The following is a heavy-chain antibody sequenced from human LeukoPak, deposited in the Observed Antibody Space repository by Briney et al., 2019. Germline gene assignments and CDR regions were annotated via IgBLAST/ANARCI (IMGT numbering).Heavy chain of an antibody. CDR1: GFTFSSYA. V-gene: IGHV3-23*01. CDR2: ISGSGGST. CDR3: ARDYYDSSGHYRYDY. J-gene: IGHJ4*02. D-gene: IGHD3-22*01. Sequence: GGSLRLSCAASGFTFSSYAMSWVRQAPGKGLEWVSAISGSGGSTYYADSVKGRFTISRDNSKNTLYLQMNSLRAEDTAVYYCARDYYDSSGHYRYDYWGQGTLVTVSS.